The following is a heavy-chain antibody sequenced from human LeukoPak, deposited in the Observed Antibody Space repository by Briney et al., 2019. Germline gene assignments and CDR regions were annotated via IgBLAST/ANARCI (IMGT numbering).Heavy chain of an antibody. J-gene: IGHJ4*02. Sequence: GGSLRLSCAASGFTFSSYWMHWVRQAPGKGLVWLSRINRDGSSTTYADSVKGRFTISRDNAKNSPYLHMNSLRAEDTAVYYCARDYLGIEDFWSGYAAHWGQGTLVTVSS. CDR3: ARDYLGIEDFWSGYAAH. CDR1: GFTFSSYW. V-gene: IGHV3-74*01. D-gene: IGHD3-3*01. CDR2: INRDGSST.